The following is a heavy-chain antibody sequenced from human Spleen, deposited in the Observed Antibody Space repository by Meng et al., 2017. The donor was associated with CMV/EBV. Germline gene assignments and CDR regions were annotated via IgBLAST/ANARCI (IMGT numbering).Heavy chain of an antibody. J-gene: IGHJ6*02. CDR2: IIPILGIA. Sequence: SVKVSCKASGYTFTSYGISWVRQAPGQGLEWMGGIIPILGIANYAQKFQGRVTITADKSTSTAYMELSSLRSEDTAVYYCSRAAPPRGRACSSTSCYYYYYGMDVWGQGTTVTVSS. CDR1: GYTFTSYG. D-gene: IGHD2-2*01. V-gene: IGHV1-69*10. CDR3: SRAAPPRGRACSSTSCYYYYYGMDV.